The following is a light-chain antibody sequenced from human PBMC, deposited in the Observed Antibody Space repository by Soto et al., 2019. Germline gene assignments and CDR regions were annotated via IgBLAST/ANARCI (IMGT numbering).Light chain of an antibody. CDR3: HGCERFSDHNFV. J-gene: IGLJ1*01. CDR1: SIDTNS. CDR2: DYK. Sequence: SELTQPPSVSVSPGQTASITCAGTSIDTNSVHWYQLRPGQAPVLNVYDYKKRPSGIPVRFSGSNSENTPTLSISRVETEDEADYYYHGCERFSDHNFVFGDGTKVTVL. V-gene: IGLV3-21*02.